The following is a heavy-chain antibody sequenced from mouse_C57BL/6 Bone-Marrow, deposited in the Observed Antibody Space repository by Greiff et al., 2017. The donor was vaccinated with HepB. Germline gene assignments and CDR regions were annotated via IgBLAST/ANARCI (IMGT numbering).Heavy chain of an antibody. V-gene: IGHV1-18*01. J-gene: IGHJ4*01. CDR2: INPNNGGT. Sequence: VQLKESGPELVKPGASVKIPCKASGYTFTDYNMDWVKQSHGKSLEWIGDINPNNGGTIYNQKFKGKATLTVDKSSSTAYMELRSLTSEDTAVYYCARRRVVAKGDYAMDYWGQGTSVTVSS. CDR3: ARRRVVAKGDYAMDY. CDR1: GYTFTDYN. D-gene: IGHD1-1*01.